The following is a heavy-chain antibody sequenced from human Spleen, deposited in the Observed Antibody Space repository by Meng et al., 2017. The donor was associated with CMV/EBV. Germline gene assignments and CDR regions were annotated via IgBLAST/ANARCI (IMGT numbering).Heavy chain of an antibody. CDR1: GYNFITYY. Sequence: ASVKVSCKASGYNFITYYIHWMRQAPGKGLEWMGRINPDGGTTTYAERFQGGLTLTSDTSTSTVYMELSSLRSEDTAVYYCARDRSLLYCTGDSCYPRSWFDPWGQGTLVTVSS. V-gene: IGHV1-46*01. CDR3: ARDRSLLYCTGDSCYPRSWFDP. CDR2: INPDGGTT. D-gene: IGHD2-15*01. J-gene: IGHJ5*02.